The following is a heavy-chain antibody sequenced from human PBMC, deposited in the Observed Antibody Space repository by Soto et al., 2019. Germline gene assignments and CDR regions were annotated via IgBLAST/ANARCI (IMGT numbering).Heavy chain of an antibody. D-gene: IGHD6-13*01. CDR1: GFTFSSYA. CDR2: ISGSGGST. Sequence: GGSLRLSCAASGFTFSSYAMSWVHQAPGKGLEWVSAISGSGGSTYYADSVKGRFTISRDNSKNTLYLQMNSLRAEDTAVYYCAKAPIAAAGTEGYYYGMDVWGQGTTVTVSS. CDR3: AKAPIAAAGTEGYYYGMDV. J-gene: IGHJ6*02. V-gene: IGHV3-23*01.